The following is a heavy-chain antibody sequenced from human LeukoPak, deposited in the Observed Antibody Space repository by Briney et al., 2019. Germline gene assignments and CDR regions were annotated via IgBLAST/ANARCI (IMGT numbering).Heavy chain of an antibody. D-gene: IGHD3-10*01. Sequence: GGSLRLSCAASGFTFSSYAMSWVRQAPGEGLEWVSAISGSGGSTYYADSVKGRFTISRDNSKNTLYLQMNSLRAEDTAVYYCAKHAGVLLWFGEFRPFDYWGQGTLVTVSS. J-gene: IGHJ4*02. CDR2: ISGSGGST. V-gene: IGHV3-23*01. CDR3: AKHAGVLLWFGEFRPFDY. CDR1: GFTFSSYA.